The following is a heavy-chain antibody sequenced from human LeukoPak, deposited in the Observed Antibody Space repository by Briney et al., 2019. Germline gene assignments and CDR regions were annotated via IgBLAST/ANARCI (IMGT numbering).Heavy chain of an antibody. CDR1: GGSISSGGYY. Sequence: PSQTLSLTCTVSGGSISSGGYYWSWIRQPPGKGLEWIGYIYHSGSTYYNPSLKSRVTISVDRSKNQFSLKLSSVTAADTAVYYCARVPYYYDGIDYWGQGTLVTVSS. CDR3: ARVPYYYDGIDY. V-gene: IGHV4-30-2*01. J-gene: IGHJ4*02. D-gene: IGHD3-22*01. CDR2: IYHSGST.